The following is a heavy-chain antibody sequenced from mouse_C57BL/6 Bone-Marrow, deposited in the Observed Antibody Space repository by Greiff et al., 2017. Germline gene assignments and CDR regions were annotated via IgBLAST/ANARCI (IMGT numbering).Heavy chain of an antibody. CDR3: ARDAHQLGQDYDAMDY. CDR2: SRNKANDYTT. Sequence: EVKLMESGGGLVQSGRSLRLSCATSGFTFSDFYMEWVRQAPGKGLEWIAASRNKANDYTTEYSASVKGRFIVSRDTSQSILYLQMNALRAEDTAIYYGARDAHQLGQDYDAMDYWGQGTSVTVSS. CDR1: GFTFSDFY. D-gene: IGHD4-1*02. J-gene: IGHJ4*01. V-gene: IGHV7-1*01.